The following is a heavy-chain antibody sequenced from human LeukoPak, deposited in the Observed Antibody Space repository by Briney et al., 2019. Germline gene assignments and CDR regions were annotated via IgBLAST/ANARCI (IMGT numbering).Heavy chain of an antibody. Sequence: GGSLRLSCAASGFTFSSYWMSWVRQAPGKGLEWVANIKQDGSEKYYVDSVKGRFTISRDNAKNTLYLQMNSLRAEDTAVYYCARKGGATTYGYYYYYMDVWGKGTTVTISS. CDR2: IKQDGSEK. D-gene: IGHD1-26*01. V-gene: IGHV3-7*01. J-gene: IGHJ6*03. CDR3: ARKGGATTYGYYYYYMDV. CDR1: GFTFSSYW.